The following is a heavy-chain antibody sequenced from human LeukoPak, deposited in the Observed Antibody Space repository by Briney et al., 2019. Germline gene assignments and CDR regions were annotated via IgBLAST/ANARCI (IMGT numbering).Heavy chain of an antibody. D-gene: IGHD3-10*01. Sequence: PGGSLRLSCAASGFTFSSYAMSWVRQAPGKGLEWVSVISGSGGSTYCADSVKGRFTISRDNSKNTLYLQMNSLRAEDTAVYYCAKGGGVRGVIDYWGQGTLVTVSS. J-gene: IGHJ4*02. V-gene: IGHV3-23*01. CDR1: GFTFSSYA. CDR2: ISGSGGST. CDR3: AKGGGVRGVIDY.